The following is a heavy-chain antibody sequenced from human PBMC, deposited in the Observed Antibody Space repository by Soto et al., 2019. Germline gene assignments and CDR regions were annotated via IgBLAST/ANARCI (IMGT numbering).Heavy chain of an antibody. CDR3: ARDRGGLSSSSGSYNGLDV. CDR2: IYYSGST. J-gene: IGHJ6*02. Sequence: HVQLQESGPGLVTPSQTLSLTCTVSGGSLSSRGYYWGWIRQHPVKGLEWIGYIYYSGSTYYNPSLRSRVTMSVDTSKNQFSLKLRSVTAADTAVYYCARDRGGLSSSSGSYNGLDVWGQGTTVTVSS. V-gene: IGHV4-31*03. CDR1: GGSLSSRGYY. D-gene: IGHD3-10*01.